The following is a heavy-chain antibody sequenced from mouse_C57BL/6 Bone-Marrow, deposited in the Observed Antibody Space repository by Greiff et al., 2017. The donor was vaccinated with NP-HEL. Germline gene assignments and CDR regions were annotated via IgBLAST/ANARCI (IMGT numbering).Heavy chain of an antibody. CDR3: ARFLLWLRQRYAMDY. CDR1: GYTFTGYW. J-gene: IGHJ4*01. V-gene: IGHV1-9*01. CDR2: ILPGSGST. Sequence: VKLQESGAELMKPGASVKLSCKATGYTFTGYWIEWVKQRPGHGLEWIGEILPGSGSTNYNKKFKGKATFTADKSSNTAYIHISSLTPRDSAIYYGARFLLWLRQRYAMDYWGQGTSVTVSS. D-gene: IGHD2-9*01.